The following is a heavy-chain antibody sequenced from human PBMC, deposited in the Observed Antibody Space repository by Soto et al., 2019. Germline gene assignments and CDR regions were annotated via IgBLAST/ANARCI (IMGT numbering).Heavy chain of an antibody. J-gene: IGHJ6*02. CDR3: ARVWNWNVAVYHYFGMDV. CDR1: GYTLTSHY. D-gene: IGHD1-1*01. V-gene: IGHV1-46*01. Sequence: ASVKVSCKASGYTLTSHYLHWVRPAPGQGLEGMGMIDPSTGNTNYTHKFQGRVTMTRDTSTSTVYMELSSLRSADTAVYYCARVWNWNVAVYHYFGMDVWGQGTTVTVSS. CDR2: IDPSTGNT.